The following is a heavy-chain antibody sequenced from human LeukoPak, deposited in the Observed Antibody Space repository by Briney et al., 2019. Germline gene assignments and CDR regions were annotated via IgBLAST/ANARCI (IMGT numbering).Heavy chain of an antibody. D-gene: IGHD6-19*01. CDR2: ISGSGGST. CDR3: AKGIAVAGTHIPYYYYYYGMDV. J-gene: IGHJ6*02. CDR1: GFTFSSYA. Sequence: GGSLRLSCAASGFTFSSYAMSWVRQAPGKGLEWVSAISGSGGSTYYADSVKGRFTISRDNSKSTLYLQMNSLRAEDTAVYYCAKGIAVAGTHIPYYYYYYGMDVWGQGTTVTVSS. V-gene: IGHV3-23*01.